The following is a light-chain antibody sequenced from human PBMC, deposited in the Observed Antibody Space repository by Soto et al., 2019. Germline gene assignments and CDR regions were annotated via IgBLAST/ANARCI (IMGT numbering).Light chain of an antibody. V-gene: IGKV2-30*02. J-gene: IGKJ1*01. Sequence: DVVMTQSPLSLPVTLGQPASISCRSSQSLVHSDGNTYLNWFQQRPGQSPRRLIYMVSNRDSGVPDRFSGSGSGPEFTLKISRVEAEDVGVYYCMQGTHWPRTFGQGTKVEIK. CDR3: MQGTHWPRT. CDR1: QSLVHSDGNTY. CDR2: MVS.